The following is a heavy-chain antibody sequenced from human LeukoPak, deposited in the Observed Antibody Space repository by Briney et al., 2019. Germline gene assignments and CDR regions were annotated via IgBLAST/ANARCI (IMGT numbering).Heavy chain of an antibody. V-gene: IGHV1-2*02. CDR3: ARTITMVPGVIKPFDY. Sequence: ASVKVSCKASGYTFTGYYMHWVRQAPGQGLEWMGWINPNSGGTNYAQKFQGRVTMTRDTSISTAYMELSRLRSDDTAVYYCARTITMVPGVIKPFDYWGQGTLVTVSS. D-gene: IGHD3-10*01. J-gene: IGHJ4*02. CDR2: INPNSGGT. CDR1: GYTFTGYY.